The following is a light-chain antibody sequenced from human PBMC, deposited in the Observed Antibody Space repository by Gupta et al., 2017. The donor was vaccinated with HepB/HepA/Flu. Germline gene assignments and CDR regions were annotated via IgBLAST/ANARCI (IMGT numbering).Light chain of an antibody. CDR2: DAS. Sequence: EIVLTQSPATLSLSPGERATLSCRASQSVSSYLAWYQQKPGQAPRLLIYDASNRATGIPARFSGTASGIDFTLTISSLEPEDFAVYYCQLRSNWPPITFGGGTKVEIK. CDR1: QSVSSY. V-gene: IGKV3-11*01. CDR3: QLRSNWPPIT. J-gene: IGKJ4*01.